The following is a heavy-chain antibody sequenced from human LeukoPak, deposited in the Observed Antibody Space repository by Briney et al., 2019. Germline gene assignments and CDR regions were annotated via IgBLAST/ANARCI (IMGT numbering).Heavy chain of an antibody. CDR1: GFTFSRHW. J-gene: IGHJ4*02. Sequence: PGGSLRLSCAASGFTFSRHWMTWVRQAPGEGVEWVAKIKTDGSAQFYVYSVRGRFTISKDNAKNSLYLQMNGLTIEDTAIYYCTKEEWFRFDYWGQGNLVTVAS. V-gene: IGHV3-7*03. CDR2: IKTDGSAQ. D-gene: IGHD2-8*01. CDR3: TKEEWFRFDY.